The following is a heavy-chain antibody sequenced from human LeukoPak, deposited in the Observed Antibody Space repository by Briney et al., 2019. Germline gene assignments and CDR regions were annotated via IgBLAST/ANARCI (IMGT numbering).Heavy chain of an antibody. CDR3: ARGGGKGSFDY. CDR1: GSGFTFNNYW. V-gene: IGHV3-74*01. J-gene: IGHJ4*02. CDR2: INADGSTT. Sequence: GGSLRLSCAASGSGFTFNNYWMHWVRQAPGKGLVWVSRINADGSTTSYADSVRGRFTISRDNAKNTLYLQMNSLRAEDTAVYYCARGGGKGSFDYWGQGTLVTVSS.